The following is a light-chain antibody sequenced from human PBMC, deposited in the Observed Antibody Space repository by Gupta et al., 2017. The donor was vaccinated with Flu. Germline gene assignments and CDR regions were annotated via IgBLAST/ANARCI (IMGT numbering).Light chain of an antibody. CDR1: QTVSRSY. V-gene: IGKV3-20*01. CDR3: QQYSRSPIT. J-gene: IGKJ5*01. CDR2: DAS. Sequence: EIVLTQSSGTLSLSPGERATLSCRASQTVSRSYLAWFQHKPGQAPNLLLYDASTRATGIPDRFSGSGSGTDFTLTITRLEPEDFAVYYCQQYSRSPITFGQGTRLEIK.